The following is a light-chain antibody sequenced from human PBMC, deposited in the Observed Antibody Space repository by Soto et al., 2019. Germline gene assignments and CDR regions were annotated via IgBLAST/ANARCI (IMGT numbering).Light chain of an antibody. V-gene: IGLV7-46*01. Sequence: QAVVTQEPSLTVSPGGTVTLTCGSSTGPVTSGHDPYWFQQRPGQAPKTLIFDTTYKQSCTPARFSGSLLGGKAALTLSGAQPEDEAAYFCLLSYGSSRVFGGGTKLTVL. J-gene: IGLJ3*02. CDR3: LLSYGSSRV. CDR2: DTT. CDR1: TGPVTSGHD.